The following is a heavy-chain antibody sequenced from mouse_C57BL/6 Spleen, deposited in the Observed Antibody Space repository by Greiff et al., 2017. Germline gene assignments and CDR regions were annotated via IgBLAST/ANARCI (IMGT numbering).Heavy chain of an antibody. CDR1: GFSLTSYG. J-gene: IGHJ1*03. CDR2: IWRGGST. D-gene: IGHD2-5*01. Sequence: VKLQESGPGLVQPSQSLSITCTVSGFSLTSYGVHWVRQSPGKGLEWLGVIWRGGSTDYNAAFMSRLSITKDNSKSQVFFKMNSLQADDTAIYYCAKNEAYYSNYGGYFDVWGTGTTVTVSS. CDR3: AKNEAYYSNYGGYFDV. V-gene: IGHV2-5*01.